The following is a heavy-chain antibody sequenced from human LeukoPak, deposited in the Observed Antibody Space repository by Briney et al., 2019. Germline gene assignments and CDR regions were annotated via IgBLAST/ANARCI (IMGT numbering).Heavy chain of an antibody. CDR1: GGSLSSYY. V-gene: IGHV4-59*01. CDR2: TYNSGST. Sequence: PSETLSLTCTVSGGSLSSYYWSWIRQPPGQGLEWIGDTYNSGSTNHNPSLQSRVTISVDTSKNQFSLKLSSVTAADKAVYYCAGGIFGVVINAFHIWGQGTMVTVSS. D-gene: IGHD3-3*01. J-gene: IGHJ3*02. CDR3: AGGIFGVVINAFHI.